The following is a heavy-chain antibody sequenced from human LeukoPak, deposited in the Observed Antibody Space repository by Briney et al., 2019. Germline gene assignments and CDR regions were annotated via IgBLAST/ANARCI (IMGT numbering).Heavy chain of an antibody. CDR2: IYYSGST. D-gene: IGHD3-9*01. J-gene: IGHJ5*02. V-gene: IGHV4-39*01. CDR1: GGSISSSSYY. Sequence: PSETLSLTCTVSGGSISSSSYYWGWIRQPPGKGLEWIGSIYYSGSTYYNPSLKSRVTISVDTSKNQFSLKLSSVTAADTAVYYCARRRSNYDILTGNPNQNWFDPWGQGTLVTVSS. CDR3: ARRRSNYDILTGNPNQNWFDP.